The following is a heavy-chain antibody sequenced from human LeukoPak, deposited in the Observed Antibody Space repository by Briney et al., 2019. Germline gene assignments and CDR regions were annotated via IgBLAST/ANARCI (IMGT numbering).Heavy chain of an antibody. J-gene: IGHJ4*02. D-gene: IGHD3-10*01. CDR1: GGSFSGYY. V-gene: IGHV4-34*01. CDR2: INHSGST. Sequence: SETLSLTCAVYGGSFSGYYWSWIRQPPGKGLEWIGEINHSGSTNYNPSLKSRVTISVDTSKKQLSLKLSSATAADTAVYYCVRGFSGVAGDYWGQGTQVTVSS. CDR3: VRGFSGVAGDY.